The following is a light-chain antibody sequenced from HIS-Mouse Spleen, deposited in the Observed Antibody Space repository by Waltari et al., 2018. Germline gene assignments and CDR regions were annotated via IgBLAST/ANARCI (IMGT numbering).Light chain of an antibody. V-gene: IGLV3-21*02. Sequence: SYVLPQPPPVSVAPGQTARITFGGNNIGSKSVHRYQQKPGQAPVLVVYDDSDRPSGIPERFSGSNSGNTATLTISRVEAGDEADYYCQVWDSSSDHYVFGTGTKVTVL. CDR1: NIGSKS. J-gene: IGLJ1*01. CDR2: DDS. CDR3: QVWDSSSDHYV.